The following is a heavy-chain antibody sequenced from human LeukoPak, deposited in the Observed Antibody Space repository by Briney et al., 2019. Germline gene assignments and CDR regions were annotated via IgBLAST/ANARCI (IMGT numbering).Heavy chain of an antibody. CDR3: ARDNSLDY. D-gene: IGHD5-18*01. CDR2: ISSSSSTI. CDR1: GFTFSSYS. Sequence: GGSLRLSCAASGFTFSSYSMNWVRQAPGEGLEWVSYISSSSSTIYYADSVKGRFTISRDNAKNSLYLQMNSLRAEDTAVYYCARDNSLDYWGQGTLVTVSS. J-gene: IGHJ4*02. V-gene: IGHV3-48*01.